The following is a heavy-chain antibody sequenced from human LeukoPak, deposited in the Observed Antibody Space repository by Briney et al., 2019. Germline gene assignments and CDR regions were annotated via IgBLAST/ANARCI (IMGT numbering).Heavy chain of an antibody. CDR1: GFTFSNAW. J-gene: IGHJ4*02. CDR2: IKSKTDGGTT. Sequence: GGSLRLSCAASGFTFSNAWMSWVRQAPGKGLEWVGRIKSKTDGGTTDYAAPVKGRFTISRDDSKNTLYLQMNSLKTEDTAVYYCTTFIVVVPAASRRDYWGQGTLVTVPS. D-gene: IGHD2-2*01. CDR3: TTFIVVVPAASRRDY. V-gene: IGHV3-15*01.